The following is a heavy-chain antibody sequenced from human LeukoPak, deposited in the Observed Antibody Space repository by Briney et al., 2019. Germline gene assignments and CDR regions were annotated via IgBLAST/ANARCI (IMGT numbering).Heavy chain of an antibody. CDR1: GFTFSSYS. CDR3: AKSVGYGDYRLDY. V-gene: IGHV3-21*01. CDR2: ISSSSSYI. Sequence: GGSLRLSCAASGFTFSSYSMNWVRQAPGKGLEWVSSISSSSSYIYYADSVKGRFTISRDNAKNSLYLQMNSLRAEDTAVYYCAKSVGYGDYRLDYWGQGTLVTVSS. J-gene: IGHJ4*02. D-gene: IGHD4-17*01.